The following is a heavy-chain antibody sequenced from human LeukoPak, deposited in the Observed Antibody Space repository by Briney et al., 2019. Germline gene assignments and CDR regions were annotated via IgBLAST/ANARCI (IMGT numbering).Heavy chain of an antibody. J-gene: IGHJ5*02. V-gene: IGHV1-46*01. Sequence: ASVKVSCKASGYTFTSYYMHWVRQAPGQGLEWMGIINPSGGSTSYAQKFQGRVTMTRDTSTSTVYMELRSLRSEDTAVYYCARDSLYCSSTSCWFDPWGQGTLVTVSS. CDR2: INPSGGST. CDR1: GYTFTSYY. CDR3: ARDSLYCSSTSCWFDP. D-gene: IGHD2-2*01.